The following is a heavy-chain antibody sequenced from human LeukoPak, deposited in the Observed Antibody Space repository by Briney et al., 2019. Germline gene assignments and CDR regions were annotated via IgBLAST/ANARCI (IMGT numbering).Heavy chain of an antibody. CDR1: RFTFSTYA. CDR2: ISNDGTNE. Sequence: GRSLRLSCAASRFTFSTYAMHWVRQAPGKGLEWVAGISNDGTNEDHADSVKGRFTISRDNSKNTLYLQMNSLRAEDTAVYYCAKAGMVRGVIKGYWGQGTLVTVSS. J-gene: IGHJ4*02. V-gene: IGHV3-30-3*01. D-gene: IGHD3-10*01. CDR3: AKAGMVRGVIKGY.